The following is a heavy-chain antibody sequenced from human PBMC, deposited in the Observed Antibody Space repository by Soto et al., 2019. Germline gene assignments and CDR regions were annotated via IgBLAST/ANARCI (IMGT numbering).Heavy chain of an antibody. D-gene: IGHD5-12*01. CDR2: ISDSGSA. V-gene: IGHV4-59*01. J-gene: IGHJ4*02. CDR3: ARDGYNSYYFDF. CDR1: GASLYDFY. Sequence: PSETLSLTCTVSGASLYDFYWSWIRQPPGKAPEWIAYISDSGSANYNPSLRSRVIISVDTSNNQFSLKLTSVTAADTAVYYCARDGYNSYYFDFWGQGTLVTVSS.